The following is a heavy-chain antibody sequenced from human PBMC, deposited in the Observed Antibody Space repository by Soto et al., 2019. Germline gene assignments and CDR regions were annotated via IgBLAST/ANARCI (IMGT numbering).Heavy chain of an antibody. CDR1: GFTFSSYA. CDR2: ISGSGGST. Sequence: EVQLLESGGGLVQPGGSLRLSCAASGFTFSSYAMSWVRQAPGKGLEWVSAISGSGGSTSYADSVKGRFTISRDNSKNTLYLQMNSLRADDTAVYYCAKGNWNQLWGLAFDIWGQGTMVTVSS. CDR3: AKGNWNQLWGLAFDI. V-gene: IGHV3-23*01. D-gene: IGHD1-1*01. J-gene: IGHJ3*02.